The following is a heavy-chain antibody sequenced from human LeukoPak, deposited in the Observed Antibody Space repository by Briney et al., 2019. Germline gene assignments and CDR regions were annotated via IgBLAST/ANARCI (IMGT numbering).Heavy chain of an antibody. J-gene: IGHJ6*02. Sequence: ASEKVSCKASGYTFTSYYMHWVRQAPGQGLEWMGIINPSGGSTSYAQKFQGRVTMTRDTSTSTVYMELSSLRSEDTAVYYCTRDKAGYYDSSGYYRHVYYGMDVWGQGTTVTVSS. D-gene: IGHD3-22*01. CDR1: GYTFTSYY. CDR2: INPSGGST. V-gene: IGHV1-46*01. CDR3: TRDKAGYYDSSGYYRHVYYGMDV.